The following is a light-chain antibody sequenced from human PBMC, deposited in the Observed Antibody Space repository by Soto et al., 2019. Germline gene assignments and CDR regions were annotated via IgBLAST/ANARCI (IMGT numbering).Light chain of an antibody. Sequence: DIQMTQSPSSVSASVGDRVTITCRASQGISSWLAWYQKKPGKAPNLLIYAASSLQSRVPSRFSGSESGTDFTLTISSLQPEDCAIYFCQHANSFPITFGQGTRLEIK. CDR1: QGISSW. V-gene: IGKV1-12*01. CDR3: QHANSFPIT. J-gene: IGKJ5*01. CDR2: AAS.